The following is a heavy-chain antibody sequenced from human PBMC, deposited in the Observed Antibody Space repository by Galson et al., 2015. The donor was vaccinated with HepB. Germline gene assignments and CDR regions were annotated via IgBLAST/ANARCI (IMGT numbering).Heavy chain of an antibody. Sequence: SVKVSCKASGYTFTSYYMHWVRQAPGQGLEWMGIINPSGGSTSYAQKFQGRVTMTRDTSTSTVYMELSSLRSEDTAVYYCARGPSIEGYSYYYYYMDVWGKGTTVTVSS. CDR2: INPSGGST. J-gene: IGHJ6*03. V-gene: IGHV1-46*01. CDR1: GYTFTSYY. D-gene: IGHD5-18*01. CDR3: ARGPSIEGYSYYYYYMDV.